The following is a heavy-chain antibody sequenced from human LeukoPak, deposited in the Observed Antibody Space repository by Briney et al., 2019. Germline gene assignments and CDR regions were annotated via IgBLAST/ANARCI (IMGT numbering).Heavy chain of an antibody. J-gene: IGHJ3*02. CDR3: AREPRPAQYAFDI. Sequence: GGSLRLSCAASGFTFDDYGMSWVRHAPGKGLEWVSGINWNGGSAVYADSVKGRFTISRDNAKNSLYLQMNSLRAEDTALYYCAREPRPAQYAFDIWGQGTMVTVSS. V-gene: IGHV3-20*04. CDR1: GFTFDDYG. D-gene: IGHD2-15*01. CDR2: INWNGGSA.